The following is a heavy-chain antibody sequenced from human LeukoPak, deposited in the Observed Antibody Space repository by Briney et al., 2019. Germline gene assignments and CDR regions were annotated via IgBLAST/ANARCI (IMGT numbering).Heavy chain of an antibody. D-gene: IGHD2-15*01. CDR2: ISGSGGST. CDR1: GFTFSSYA. Sequence: GGSLRLSCAASGFTFSSYAMSWVRQAPGKGLEWVSAISGSGGSTYYADSVKGRFTISRDNSKNTLYLQMNSLRAEDTAVYHCAKGRYCSGGSCYPHFDYWGQGTLVTVSS. J-gene: IGHJ4*02. CDR3: AKGRYCSGGSCYPHFDY. V-gene: IGHV3-23*01.